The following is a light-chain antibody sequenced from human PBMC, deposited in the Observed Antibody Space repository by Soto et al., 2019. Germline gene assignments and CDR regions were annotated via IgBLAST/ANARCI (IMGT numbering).Light chain of an antibody. CDR1: ESVSDY. Sequence: EIVLTQSPATLSLSPGERATLSCRADESVSDYLAWYQQKPGQAPRLLIYDASNRATGVPARFSGSGSGTDFTLTISSLEPEDFAVYFCQQRGNWPTFGGGTKVEIK. J-gene: IGKJ4*01. V-gene: IGKV3-11*01. CDR3: QQRGNWPT. CDR2: DAS.